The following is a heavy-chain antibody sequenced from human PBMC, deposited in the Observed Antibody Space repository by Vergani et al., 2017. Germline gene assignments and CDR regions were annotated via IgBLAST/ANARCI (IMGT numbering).Heavy chain of an antibody. CDR3: AKDRGSYSIGGEFDY. D-gene: IGHD1-26*01. J-gene: IGHJ4*02. V-gene: IGHV3-23*01. CDR2: ISGSGGST. Sequence: EVQLLELGGGLVQPGGSLRLSCAASGFTFSNYAMNWVRQAPGKGLEWVSVISGSGGSTYYADSVKGRFTISRDNSKNTLYLQMNSLSAEDTAIYYCAKDRGSYSIGGEFDYWGQGTLVTVSS. CDR1: GFTFSNYA.